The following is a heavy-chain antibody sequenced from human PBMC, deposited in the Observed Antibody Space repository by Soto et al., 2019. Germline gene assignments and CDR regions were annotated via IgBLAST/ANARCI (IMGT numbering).Heavy chain of an antibody. Sequence: GGSLRLSCAASGFTFSSYAMSWVRQAPGKGLEWVSAISGSGGSTYYADSVKGRFTISRDNSKNTLYLQMNSLRAEDTAVYYCAKDGCTNGVCHYYYYGMDVWGQGTTVTVS. D-gene: IGHD2-8*01. CDR3: AKDGCTNGVCHYYYYGMDV. CDR1: GFTFSSYA. CDR2: ISGSGGST. J-gene: IGHJ6*02. V-gene: IGHV3-23*01.